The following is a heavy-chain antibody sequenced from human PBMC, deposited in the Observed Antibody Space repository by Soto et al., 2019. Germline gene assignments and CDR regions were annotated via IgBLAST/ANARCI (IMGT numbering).Heavy chain of an antibody. J-gene: IGHJ5*02. D-gene: IGHD6-13*01. V-gene: IGHV3-9*01. CDR2: ISCSSGNI. CDR3: ARGGGGALTAAAGRTTWFDP. CDR1: GFTFDDYA. Sequence: EVQLVESGGGVVQPGRSLRLSCTGSGFTFDDYAMYWVRQRPGAGLEWVAGISCSSGNIAHADSVKGRFTVSRDNDMSSLYLQMNSLRVEDTAMYYCARGGGGALTAAAGRTTWFDPWGQGTLFIVSS.